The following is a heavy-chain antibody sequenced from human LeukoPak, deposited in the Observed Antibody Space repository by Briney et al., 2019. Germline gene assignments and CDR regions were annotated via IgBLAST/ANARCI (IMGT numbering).Heavy chain of an antibody. CDR2: INHSGST. D-gene: IGHD6-13*01. V-gene: IGHV4-34*01. Sequence: PSETLSLTCAVYGGSFSDYYWSWIRQPPGKGLEWIGEINHSGSTNYNPSLKSRVTISVDTSKNQFSLKLSSVTAADTAVYYCARVYSSSWYTSEYFQHWGQGTLITVSS. CDR1: GGSFSDYY. CDR3: ARVYSSSWYTSEYFQH. J-gene: IGHJ1*01.